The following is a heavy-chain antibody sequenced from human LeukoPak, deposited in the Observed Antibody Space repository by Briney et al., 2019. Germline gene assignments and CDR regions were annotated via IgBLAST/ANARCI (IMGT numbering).Heavy chain of an antibody. D-gene: IGHD6-13*01. J-gene: IGHJ4*02. CDR3: ARHVSRIAAAGDFDY. CDR1: GGSIGSTTYY. Sequence: ASETLSLTCTVSGGSIGSTTYYWSWIRQHPGKGLEWIGYIYYSGSTYYNPSLKSRVTISVDTSKNQFSLKLSSVTAADTAVYYCARHVSRIAAAGDFDYWGQGTLVTVSS. CDR2: IYYSGST. V-gene: IGHV4-39*01.